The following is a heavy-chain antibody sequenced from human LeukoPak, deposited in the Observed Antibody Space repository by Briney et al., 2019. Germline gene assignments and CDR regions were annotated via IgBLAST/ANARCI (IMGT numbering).Heavy chain of an antibody. D-gene: IGHD1-1*01. Sequence: SETLSLTCTVSGGSIGSYYWSWIRQPPGKGLEWIGEINHSGSTNYNPSLKSRVTISVDTSKNQFSLKLSSVTAADTAVYYCARGKLERAYFDYWGQGTLVTVSS. CDR2: INHSGST. CDR3: ARGKLERAYFDY. V-gene: IGHV4-34*01. CDR1: GGSIGSYY. J-gene: IGHJ4*02.